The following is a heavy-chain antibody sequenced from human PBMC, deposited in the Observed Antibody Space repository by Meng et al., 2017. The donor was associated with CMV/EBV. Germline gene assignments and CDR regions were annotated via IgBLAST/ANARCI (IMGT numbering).Heavy chain of an antibody. V-gene: IGHV3-30*04. Sequence: GGSLRLSCAASGFTFSSYAMHWVRQAPGKGLEWVAVISYDGSNKYYADSVKGRFTISRDNSKNTLYLQMTSLRAEDTAVYYCARESLSGFGELLWGVLGMDVWGQGTTVTVSS. D-gene: IGHD3-10*01. J-gene: IGHJ6*02. CDR3: ARESLSGFGELLWGVLGMDV. CDR2: ISYDGSNK. CDR1: GFTFSSYA.